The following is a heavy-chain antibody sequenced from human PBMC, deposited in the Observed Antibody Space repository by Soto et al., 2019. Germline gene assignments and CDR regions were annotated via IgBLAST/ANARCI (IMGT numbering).Heavy chain of an antibody. CDR1: GFTFSSYA. CDR2: ISGSGGNT. CDR3: AKVPRYCSGGSCYGGYFDY. Sequence: GGSLRLSCAASGFTFSSYAMSWVRQAPGKGLEWVSAISGSGGNTYYADSVKGRFTISRDNSRNTLYLQMNSLRADDTAVYYCAKVPRYCSGGSCYGGYFDYWGQGTLVTVSS. D-gene: IGHD2-15*01. J-gene: IGHJ4*02. V-gene: IGHV3-23*01.